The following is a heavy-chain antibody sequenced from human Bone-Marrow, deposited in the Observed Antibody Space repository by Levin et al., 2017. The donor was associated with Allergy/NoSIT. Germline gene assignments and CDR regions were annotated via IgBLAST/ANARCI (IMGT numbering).Heavy chain of an antibody. D-gene: IGHD3-9*01. CDR1: GFIFSDFA. CDR2: VSDHGTRE. J-gene: IGHJ4*02. CDR3: AREGPDDDWSGIDS. Sequence: PGGSLRLSCAASGFIFSDFAMHWIRQAPGKGLEWVAVVSDHGTREHYADSVKGRFTISRDNSKNTVYLQVNTLTAEDTAVYYCAREGPDDDWSGIDSWGQGTLVSVSS. V-gene: IGHV3-30*03.